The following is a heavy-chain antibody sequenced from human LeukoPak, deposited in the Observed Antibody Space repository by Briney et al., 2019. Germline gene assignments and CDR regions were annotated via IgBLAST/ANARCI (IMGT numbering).Heavy chain of an antibody. CDR2: ISAYNGNT. V-gene: IGHV1-18*01. CDR3: AREEGAYSSGWYGRWFDP. D-gene: IGHD6-19*01. Sequence: ASVKVSCKASGYTFTSYGISWVRQAPGQGLEWMGWISAYNGNTNYAQKLQGRVTMTTDTSTSTAYMELRSLRSDDTAVYYCAREEGAYSSGWYGRWFDPWGQGTLVTVSS. CDR1: GYTFTSYG. J-gene: IGHJ5*02.